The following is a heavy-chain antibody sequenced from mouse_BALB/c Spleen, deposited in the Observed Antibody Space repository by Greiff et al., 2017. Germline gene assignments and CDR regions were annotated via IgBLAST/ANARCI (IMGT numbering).Heavy chain of an antibody. CDR2: INPGSSTI. V-gene: IGHV4-2*02. J-gene: IGHJ4*01. Sequence: EVQGVESGGGLVQPGGSLNLSCAASGFDFSRYWMSWARQAPGKGQEWIGEINPGSSTINYTPSLKDKFIISRDNAKNTLYLQMSKVRSEDTALYYCARLNYYGSSYYYAMDYWGQGTSVTVSS. CDR1: GFDFSRYW. D-gene: IGHD1-1*01. CDR3: ARLNYYGSSYYYAMDY.